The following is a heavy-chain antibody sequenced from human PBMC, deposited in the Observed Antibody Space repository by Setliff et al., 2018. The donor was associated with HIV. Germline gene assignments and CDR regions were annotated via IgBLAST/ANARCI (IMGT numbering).Heavy chain of an antibody. CDR2: INHSGST. CDR3: ARHAIVDTAGRGFDY. J-gene: IGHJ4*02. D-gene: IGHD5-18*01. Sequence: PSETLSLTCAVYGGSFSGYYWSWIRQPPGKGLEWIGEINHSGSTNYNPSLKSRVAISVDTSKNQFSVKLSSVTATDTAVYYCARHAIVDTAGRGFDYWGQGTLVTVSS. V-gene: IGHV4-34*01. CDR1: GGSFSGYY.